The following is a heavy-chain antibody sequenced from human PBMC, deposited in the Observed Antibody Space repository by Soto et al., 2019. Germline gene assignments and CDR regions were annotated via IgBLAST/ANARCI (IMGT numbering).Heavy chain of an antibody. J-gene: IGHJ4*02. Sequence: QVQLQQWGAGLLKPSETLSLTCAVYGGSFSGYYWSWIRQPPGKGLEWIGEINHSGSTNYNPSLKSRVTISVDTSKNQFSLKLSSVTAADTGVYYCAREFIAVAGNKGGTVDYWGQGTLVTVSS. CDR1: GGSFSGYY. V-gene: IGHV4-34*01. D-gene: IGHD6-19*01. CDR2: INHSGST. CDR3: AREFIAVAGNKGGTVDY.